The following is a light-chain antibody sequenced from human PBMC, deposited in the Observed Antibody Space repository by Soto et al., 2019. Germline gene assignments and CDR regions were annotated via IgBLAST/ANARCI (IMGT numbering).Light chain of an antibody. CDR1: QSVSNNY. CDR2: DAS. CDR3: QQRSNWPIT. J-gene: IGKJ5*01. V-gene: IGKV3-11*01. Sequence: EIVLTHSPGTLSLSPGEIATLSCRASQSVSNNYLAWYQQKPGQAPRLLIYDASNRATGIPARFSGSGSGTDFTLTISSLEPEDFAVYYCQQRSNWPITFGQGTRLEIK.